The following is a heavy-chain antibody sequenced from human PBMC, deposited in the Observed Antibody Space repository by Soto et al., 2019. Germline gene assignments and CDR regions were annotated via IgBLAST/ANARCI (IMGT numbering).Heavy chain of an antibody. Sequence: VQLVESGGGVVEPGMSQRLSCAASGFTFSRHGMHWVRQAPGKGLEWVAVIYNDGSKEFYADSVKGRFTIFRDNSNDMLYLQMYSLRVDDTAVYYCVRDDDYDDIGFDYWGQGTLVIVAS. CDR3: VRDDDYDDIGFDY. CDR1: GFTFSRHG. J-gene: IGHJ4*02. CDR2: IYNDGSKE. V-gene: IGHV3-33*01. D-gene: IGHD3-16*01.